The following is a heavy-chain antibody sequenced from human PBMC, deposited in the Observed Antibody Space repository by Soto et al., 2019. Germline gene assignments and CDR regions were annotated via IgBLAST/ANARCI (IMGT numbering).Heavy chain of an antibody. CDR2: YGGSGGSR. CDR1: GFTFSTYG. CDR3: VKFRGRAYPYYHMDV. D-gene: IGHD3-10*01. V-gene: IGHV3-23*01. J-gene: IGHJ6*03. Sequence: DVQLLESGGGLVQWGGSLRLSCVTSGFTFSTYGMTWVRQAPGKGLEWVSYGGSGGSRYYAESVKGRFTISRDNSKNTLSLEMNSLRAEDTATYYCVKFRGRAYPYYHMDVWGKWTTVTVSS.